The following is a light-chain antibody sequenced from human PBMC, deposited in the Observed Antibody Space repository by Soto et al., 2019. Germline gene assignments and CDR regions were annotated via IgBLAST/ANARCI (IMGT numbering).Light chain of an antibody. Sequence: QSALTQPPSVSGSPGQSVTISCTGTSSDVGNYNRVSWYQQPPGTAPKVIIYEVSIRPSGVPDRFSGSKSGNTASLTISGLQAEDEADYYCSSYTSSSTYVFGTGTKLTVL. CDR3: SSYTSSSTYV. CDR1: SSDVGNYNR. CDR2: EVS. J-gene: IGLJ1*01. V-gene: IGLV2-18*02.